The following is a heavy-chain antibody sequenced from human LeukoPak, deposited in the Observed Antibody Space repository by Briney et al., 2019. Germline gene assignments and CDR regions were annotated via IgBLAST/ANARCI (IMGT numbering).Heavy chain of an antibody. V-gene: IGHV3-74*01. CDR1: GFTFSTYW. CDR3: TRSTENYYDSSGYYGY. J-gene: IGHJ4*02. Sequence: GGSLRLSCAASGFTFSTYWMHWVRQAPGKGLVWVSRINSDESGTSYADSVKGRFTISRDNAKNTLYLQMNSLRVEDTAVYYCTRSTENYYDSSGYYGYWGQGTLVTVSS. CDR2: INSDESGT. D-gene: IGHD3-22*01.